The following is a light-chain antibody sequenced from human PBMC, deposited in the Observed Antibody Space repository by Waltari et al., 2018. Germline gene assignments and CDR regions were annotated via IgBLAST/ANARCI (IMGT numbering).Light chain of an antibody. J-gene: IGKJ2*01. CDR1: QNLLYNSDNKNY. CDR2: WAS. CDR3: QQCYSTPYT. V-gene: IGKV4-1*01. Sequence: DIVMTQSPDSLAVSLGERVTITCRSSQNLLYNSDNKNYLAWFQQKPGQPPKLLIYWASTRESGVPDRFSGSGSGTEFTLTISSLRAADVAVYYCQQCYSTPYTFGQGTKLEIK.